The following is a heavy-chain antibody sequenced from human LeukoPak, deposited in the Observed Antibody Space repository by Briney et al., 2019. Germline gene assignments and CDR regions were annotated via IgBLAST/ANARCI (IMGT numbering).Heavy chain of an antibody. CDR1: GFTFSTYS. J-gene: IGHJ4*02. CDR3: ARDPQYCSGGSCYSFDY. D-gene: IGHD2-15*01. CDR2: IISSSSYI. Sequence: GGSLRLSCAASGFTFSTYSMNWVRQAPGKGLEWVSSIISSSSYIYYADSVKGRFTISRDNAKNSLYLQMNSLRAEDTAVYYCARDPQYCSGGSCYSFDYWGQGTLVTVS. V-gene: IGHV3-21*01.